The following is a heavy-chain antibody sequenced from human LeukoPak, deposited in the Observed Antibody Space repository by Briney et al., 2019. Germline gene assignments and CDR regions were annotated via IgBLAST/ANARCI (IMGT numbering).Heavy chain of an antibody. CDR2: ISSSGSTI. J-gene: IGHJ4*02. CDR1: GFTFSSYW. D-gene: IGHD5-18*01. Sequence: GGSLRLSCAASGFTFSSYWMSWVRQAPGKGLEWVSYISSSGSTIYYADSVKGRFTISRDNAKNSLYLQMNSLRAEDTAVYYCAREGDTAMVTYFDYWGQGTLVTVSS. CDR3: AREGDTAMVTYFDY. V-gene: IGHV3-48*04.